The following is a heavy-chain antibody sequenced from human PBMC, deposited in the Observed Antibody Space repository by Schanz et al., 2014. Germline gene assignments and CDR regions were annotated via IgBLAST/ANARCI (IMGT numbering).Heavy chain of an antibody. Sequence: VQLLESGGGLVQPGGSLRLSCAASGFTFSSYAMSWVRQAPGKGLEWVAVIWYDGSNKYYADSVKGRFTISRDNSKNTLFLQMNSLRAEDTAVYYCARDRLAAQGIDSWGQGTLVTVSS. CDR1: GFTFSSYA. CDR3: ARDRLAAQGIDS. V-gene: IGHV3-33*08. CDR2: IWYDGSNK. D-gene: IGHD6-6*01. J-gene: IGHJ4*02.